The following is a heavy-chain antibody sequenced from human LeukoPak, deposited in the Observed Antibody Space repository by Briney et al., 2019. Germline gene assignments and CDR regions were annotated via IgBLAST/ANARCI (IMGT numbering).Heavy chain of an antibody. D-gene: IGHD6-19*01. CDR3: ARDPYAPPSSDLQRFDS. CDR1: GYIFTNYA. Sequence: ASVTVSCAASGYIFTNYAINWMRQAPGQGLEWMGWITTSTGNPTYAQGFTGRFVFSSDTSVSTAYLQISGLRAEDTAVYYCARDPYAPPSSDLQRFDSWGQGTLVTVSS. V-gene: IGHV7-4-1*02. CDR2: ITTSTGNP. J-gene: IGHJ5*01.